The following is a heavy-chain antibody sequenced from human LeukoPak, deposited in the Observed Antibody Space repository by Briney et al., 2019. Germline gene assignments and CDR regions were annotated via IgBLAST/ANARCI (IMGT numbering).Heavy chain of an antibody. CDR3: ARRTGYYDGFDY. D-gene: IGHD3/OR15-3a*01. CDR1: GGSINNYY. Sequence: SDILSLTCTVSGGSINNYYWSWIRQPPGKGLELIGYIYYSGSTNYNPSLKSRVTMSVDTSKNQFSLKVNSVTAADTAVYYCARRTGYYDGFDYWGQGTLVTVSS. J-gene: IGHJ4*02. CDR2: IYYSGST. V-gene: IGHV4-59*07.